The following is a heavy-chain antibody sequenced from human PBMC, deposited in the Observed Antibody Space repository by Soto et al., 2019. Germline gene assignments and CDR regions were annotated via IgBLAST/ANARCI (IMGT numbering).Heavy chain of an antibody. Sequence: SQTLSLTCTVAGGSISDYYWSCILQHPGKGLEWIGDIYHSGSTNYNPSLKSRVTISVDKSKNQFSLKLSSVTAADTAVYYCASAGAVIPNSSLDYWGQGTLVTVSS. CDR2: IYHSGST. V-gene: IGHV4-59*12. CDR3: ASAGAVIPNSSLDY. CDR1: GGSISDYY. D-gene: IGHD4-4*01. J-gene: IGHJ4*02.